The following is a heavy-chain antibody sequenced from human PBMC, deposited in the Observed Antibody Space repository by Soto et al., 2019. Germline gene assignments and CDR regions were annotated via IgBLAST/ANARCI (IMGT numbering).Heavy chain of an antibody. CDR3: ARDPPTIASAGREDY. V-gene: IGHV1-18*01. CDR2: ISAYNGNT. Sequence: ASVKVSCKASGYTFTSYGISWVRQAPGQGLEWMGWISAYNGNTNYAQKLRGRVTMTTDTSTSTAYMELRSLRSDDTAVYYCARDPPTIASAGREDYWGQGTLVTVSS. J-gene: IGHJ4*02. CDR1: GYTFTSYG. D-gene: IGHD6-13*01.